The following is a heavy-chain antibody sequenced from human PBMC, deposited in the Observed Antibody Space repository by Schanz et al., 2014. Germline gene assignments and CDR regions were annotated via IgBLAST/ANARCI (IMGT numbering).Heavy chain of an antibody. CDR2: IVGGGGRT. CDR1: GGSLSGHY. J-gene: IGHJ6*03. V-gene: IGHV3-11*01. Sequence: QVQLQQWGAGVLKPSETLSLTCVVSGGSLSGHYWSWIRQSPGKGLEWVSSIVGGGGRTYYADSVKGRFTISRDNAKNSLYLQMNSLRAEDTAVYYCARVDSGYDSHLYYYYYYMDVWGKGTTVTVSS. CDR3: ARVDSGYDSHLYYYYYYMDV. D-gene: IGHD5-12*01.